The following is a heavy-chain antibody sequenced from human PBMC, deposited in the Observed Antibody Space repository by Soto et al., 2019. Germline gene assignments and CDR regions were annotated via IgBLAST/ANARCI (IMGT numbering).Heavy chain of an antibody. CDR2: ISPNNGDT. CDR3: ALYFIGRQFHY. Sequence: QVQLVQSGTDVKKPGASVKVSCKASGYTFTTYGLSWVRQAPGQGLEWMGWISPNNGDTVYAQKFQGRVTMTTDTSTTTAYMELMSLRSDDTAVYYCALYFIGRQFHYWVQGTLVTVSS. J-gene: IGHJ4*02. CDR1: GYTFTTYG. D-gene: IGHD4-4*01. V-gene: IGHV1-18*01.